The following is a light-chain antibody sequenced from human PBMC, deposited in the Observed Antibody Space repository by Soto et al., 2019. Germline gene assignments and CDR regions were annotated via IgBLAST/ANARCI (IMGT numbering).Light chain of an antibody. CDR3: QTWGTGTVV. Sequence: QLVLTQSPSASASLGASVKLTCTLSSGHSSYAIAWHQQQPEKGPRYLMKLNSDGSHSKGDGIPDCFSGSSSGAERYLTISRLQSEDEADYYCQTWGTGTVVFGGGTQLTVL. CDR1: SGHSSYA. J-gene: IGLJ2*01. CDR2: LNSDGSH. V-gene: IGLV4-69*01.